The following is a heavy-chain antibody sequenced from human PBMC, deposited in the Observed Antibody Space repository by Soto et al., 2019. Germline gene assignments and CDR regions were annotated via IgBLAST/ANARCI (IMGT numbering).Heavy chain of an antibody. V-gene: IGHV1-18*01. D-gene: IGHD1-1*01. CDR2: ISGYNGNT. CDR1: GYTFISYG. J-gene: IGHJ4*02. CDR3: VRDATYNSYYFDY. Sequence: GASVKVSCKASGYTFISYGFSWVRQAPGQGLEWMGWISGYNGNTDYAQKFQCRVILTTDTSTTTAYMELRSLRADYTAVYYCVRDATYNSYYFDYWGQGTPVTVSS.